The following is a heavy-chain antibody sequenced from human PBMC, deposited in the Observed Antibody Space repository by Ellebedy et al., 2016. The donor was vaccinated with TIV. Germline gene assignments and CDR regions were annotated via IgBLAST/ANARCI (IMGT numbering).Heavy chain of an antibody. V-gene: IGHV5-10-1*01. CDR2: IDPSDPYS. CDR3: ARHELGSNAAFDY. Sequence: GESLKISXKGSGYSFIHYWISWVRQRPGKGLEWMGRIDPSDPYSNNRPSFQGHVTISTDKSITTAYLQWSSLQASDTAIYYCARHELGSNAAFDYWGQGTLVTVSS. J-gene: IGHJ4*02. D-gene: IGHD7-27*01. CDR1: GYSFIHYW.